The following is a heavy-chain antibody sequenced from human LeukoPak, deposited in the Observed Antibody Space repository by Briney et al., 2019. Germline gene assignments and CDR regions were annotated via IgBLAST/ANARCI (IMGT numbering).Heavy chain of an antibody. J-gene: IGHJ6*03. CDR2: IYYSGST. V-gene: IGHV4-31*03. Sequence: PSETLSLTCTVSGGSISNGGYYWSWIRQHPGKGLEWIGYIYYSGSTYYNASLNSRVTISVDTSENQFSLKLSSVTAADTAVYYCARVDGDYGDYYYYMDVWGKGTTVTVSS. CDR3: ARVDGDYGDYYYYMDV. CDR1: GGSISNGGYY. D-gene: IGHD4-17*01.